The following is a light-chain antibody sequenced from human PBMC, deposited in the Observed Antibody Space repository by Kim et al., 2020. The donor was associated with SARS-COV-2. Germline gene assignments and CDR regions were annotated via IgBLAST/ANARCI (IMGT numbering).Light chain of an antibody. V-gene: IGLV2-14*03. Sequence: SITISCTGTSSAVGGYIYVSWYQQHPGKAPKLMIYDVSDRPSGVSNRFSGSKSGNTASLTISGLQAEDEADYYCSSYTTSSTLDVVFGGGTQLTVL. CDR2: DVS. CDR3: SSYTTSSTLDVV. CDR1: SSAVGGYIY. J-gene: IGLJ2*01.